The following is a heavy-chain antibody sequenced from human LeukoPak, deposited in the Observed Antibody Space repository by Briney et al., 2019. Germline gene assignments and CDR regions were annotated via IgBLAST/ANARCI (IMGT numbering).Heavy chain of an antibody. CDR1: GFTFNKYT. D-gene: IGHD3-16*01. V-gene: IGHV3-30-3*01. CDR3: ARAPRGGTYLDC. J-gene: IGHJ4*02. CDR2: ISSDETDE. Sequence: PGRSLRLSCAASGFTFNKYTMHWVRQAPGKGLEWVALISSDETDEYYAGSVKGRFTVSRDNSKNTLFLQMNSLRPEDTALYYCARAPRGGTYLDCWGQGILVTVSS.